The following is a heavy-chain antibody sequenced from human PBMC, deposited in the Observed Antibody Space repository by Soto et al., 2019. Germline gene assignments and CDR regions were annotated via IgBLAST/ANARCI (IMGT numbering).Heavy chain of an antibody. D-gene: IGHD3-10*01. V-gene: IGHV3-15*01. J-gene: IGHJ6*02. CDR1: GFTFSYAW. CDR3: TTDLESVGSYGSGSRYFYYGMDV. CDR2: IKSKTDGGTT. Sequence: PGGSLRLSCAASGFTFSYAWMSWVRQAPGKGLEWVGRIKSKTDGGTTDYAAPVKGRFTISRDDSKNTLYLQMNSLKTEDTAVYYCTTDLESVGSYGSGSRYFYYGMDVWSQGTTVTVYS.